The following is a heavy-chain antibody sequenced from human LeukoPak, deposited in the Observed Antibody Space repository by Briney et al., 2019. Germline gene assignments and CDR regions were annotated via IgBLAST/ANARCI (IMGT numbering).Heavy chain of an antibody. CDR3: ARVLCPDYDILTGYPHVFDY. Sequence: PSETLSFTCTVSGGSISSYYWSWIRQPPGKGLEWIGYIYYSGSTNYNPSLKSRVTISVDTSKNQFSLKLSSVTAADTAVYYCARVLCPDYDILTGYPHVFDYWGQGTLVTVSS. CDR2: IYYSGST. D-gene: IGHD3-9*01. CDR1: GGSISSYY. V-gene: IGHV4-59*01. J-gene: IGHJ4*02.